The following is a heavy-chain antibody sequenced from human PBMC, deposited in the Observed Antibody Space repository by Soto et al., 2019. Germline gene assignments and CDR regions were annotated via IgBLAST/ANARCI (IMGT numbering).Heavy chain of an antibody. CDR1: GFTFSVYW. V-gene: IGHV3-74*01. CDR2: MNSDGSST. Sequence: PGGSLRLSCAASGFTFSVYWMHWVRQAPGKGLVWVSHMNSDGSSTIYADSVKGRFTISRDNAKNTLYLQMNSLRVEDTAVYYCERDRGNPDAFDIWGQGTMVTVSS. CDR3: ERDRGNPDAFDI. D-gene: IGHD2-15*01. J-gene: IGHJ3*02.